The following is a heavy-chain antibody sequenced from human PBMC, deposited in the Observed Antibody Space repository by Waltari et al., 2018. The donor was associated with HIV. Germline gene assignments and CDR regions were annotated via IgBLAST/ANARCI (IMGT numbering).Heavy chain of an antibody. CDR1: GGSISSSSYY. J-gene: IGHJ4*02. CDR2: IYYSWST. D-gene: IGHD2-15*01. CDR3: ARTVVVVAATIDY. V-gene: IGHV4-39*01. Sequence: QLQLQESGPGLVKPSETLSLTCTVSGGSISSSSYYWGWIRQPPGKGLEWIGSIYYSWSTYYNPSLKSRVTISVDTSKNQFSLKLSSVTAADTAVYYCARTVVVVAATIDYWGQGTLVTVSS.